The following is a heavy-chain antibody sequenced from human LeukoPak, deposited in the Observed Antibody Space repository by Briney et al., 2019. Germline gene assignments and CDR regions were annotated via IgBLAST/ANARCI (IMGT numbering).Heavy chain of an antibody. CDR3: ARSEAWFGELLPPDY. V-gene: IGHV4-4*02. Sequence: SETLSLTCAVSGGSISSSNWWSWVRQPPGKGLEWIGEIYHSGSTNYNPSLKSRVTISVDKSKNQFSLKLSSVTAADTAVYYCARSEAWFGELLPPDYWGQGTLVTVSS. D-gene: IGHD3-10*01. CDR2: IYHSGST. CDR1: GGSISSSNW. J-gene: IGHJ4*02.